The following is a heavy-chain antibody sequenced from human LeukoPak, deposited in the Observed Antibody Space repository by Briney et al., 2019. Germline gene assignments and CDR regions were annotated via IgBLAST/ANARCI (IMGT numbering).Heavy chain of an antibody. D-gene: IGHD2-2*01. CDR3: ARGGIVVVPAAPRRHFDY. CDR2: INHSGST. CDR1: GGSVSGYY. Sequence: KASETLSLTCAVYGGSVSGYYWSWIRQPPGKGLEWIGEINHSGSTNYNPSLKSRVTISVDTSKNQFSLKLSSVTAADTAVYYCARGGIVVVPAAPRRHFDYWGQGTLVTVSS. J-gene: IGHJ4*02. V-gene: IGHV4-34*01.